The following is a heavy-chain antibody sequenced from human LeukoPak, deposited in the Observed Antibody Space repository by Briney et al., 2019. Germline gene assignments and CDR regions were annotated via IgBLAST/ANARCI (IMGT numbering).Heavy chain of an antibody. CDR3: ARINVSSTSYFYYYYGMDV. Sequence: ASVKVSCKASGYTFTSYDINWVRQATGQGLEWMGWMNPNSGNTGYAQKFQGRVTMTRNTSISTAYMELSSLRSEDTAVYYCARINVSSTSYFYYYYGMDVWGQGTTVTVSS. CDR1: GYTFTSYD. CDR2: MNPNSGNT. D-gene: IGHD2-2*01. J-gene: IGHJ6*02. V-gene: IGHV1-8*01.